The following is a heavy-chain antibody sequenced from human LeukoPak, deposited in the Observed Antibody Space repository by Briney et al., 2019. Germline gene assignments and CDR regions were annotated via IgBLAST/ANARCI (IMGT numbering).Heavy chain of an antibody. CDR3: ARVHYNTAMVDIDY. J-gene: IGHJ4*02. Sequence: GGSLTLSCAASGFPFSSYEMHWVRPAPGKGLEWISYISSSGSTIYYPDTVKGRFTITRDNGKNSLYVQMNSLRADGTAVYYCARVHYNTAMVDIDYWGQGTLVTVSS. D-gene: IGHD5-18*01. CDR1: GFPFSSYE. CDR2: ISSSGSTI. V-gene: IGHV3-48*03.